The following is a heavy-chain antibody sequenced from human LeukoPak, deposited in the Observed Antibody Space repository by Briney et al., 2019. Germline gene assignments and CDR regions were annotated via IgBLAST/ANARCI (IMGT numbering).Heavy chain of an antibody. J-gene: IGHJ4*02. CDR3: ARGVSGSYSPFDY. CDR2: ISIGSRII. Sequence: GGSLRLSCAPSGFTFDSFGMNWVRQAPGKGLEWISFISIGSRIIYYADSVKGRFTISRDDAKNPLHLQMNSLRDEDTAMYYCARGVSGSYSPFDYWGQGTLVTVSS. CDR1: GFTFDSFG. D-gene: IGHD1-26*01. V-gene: IGHV3-48*02.